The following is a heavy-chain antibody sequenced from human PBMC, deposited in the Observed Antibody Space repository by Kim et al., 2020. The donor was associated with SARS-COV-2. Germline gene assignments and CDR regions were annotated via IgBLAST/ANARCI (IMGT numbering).Heavy chain of an antibody. D-gene: IGHD3-22*01. Sequence: SETLSLTCTVSGGSISSSGYYWSWIRQHPGKGLEWIGCIYNTGSTYYNPSLKSRVIISVDTFKNQFSLKLSSVTAADTAVYYCVLAGGIVSSGTYDYFDIWGQGTLVTVSS. V-gene: IGHV4-30-4*08. CDR3: VLAGGIVSSGTYDYFDI. CDR1: GGSISSSGYY. J-gene: IGHJ3*02. CDR2: IYNTGST.